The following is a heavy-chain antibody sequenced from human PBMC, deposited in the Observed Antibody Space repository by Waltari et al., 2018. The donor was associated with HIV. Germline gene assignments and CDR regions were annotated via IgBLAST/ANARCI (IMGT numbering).Heavy chain of an antibody. Sequence: EVQLVQSGAEVKKPGESLKISGKGYGYSFTSSWIGWVRRMPGKGLEWMGIIYPGDSDTRYSPSFQGQVTISADKSISTAYLQWSSLKASDTAMYYCARGEGIAAAGVDYWGQGTLVTVSS. CDR1: GYSFTSSW. V-gene: IGHV5-51*03. CDR2: IYPGDSDT. CDR3: ARGEGIAAAGVDY. J-gene: IGHJ4*02. D-gene: IGHD6-13*01.